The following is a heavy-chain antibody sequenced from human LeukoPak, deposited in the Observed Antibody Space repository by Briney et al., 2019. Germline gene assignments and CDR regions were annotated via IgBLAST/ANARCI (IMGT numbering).Heavy chain of an antibody. Sequence: GGSLRLSCAASGFTFDDYAMHWVRQAPGKGLEWVSGTSWNSGSIGYADSVKGRFTISRDNAKNSLYLQMNSLRAEDTALYYCAKDNYYDSSGYFDYWGQGTLVTVSS. V-gene: IGHV3-9*01. CDR3: AKDNYYDSSGYFDY. CDR2: TSWNSGSI. D-gene: IGHD3-22*01. J-gene: IGHJ4*02. CDR1: GFTFDDYA.